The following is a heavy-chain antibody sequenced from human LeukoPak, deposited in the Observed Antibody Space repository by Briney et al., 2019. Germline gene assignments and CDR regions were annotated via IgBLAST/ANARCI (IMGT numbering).Heavy chain of an antibody. J-gene: IGHJ4*02. D-gene: IGHD5-18*01. Sequence: GGSLRLSCAASGFSFSDYAMRWVRQAPARGREWVSSIRGGGEKFYGDSGKGRLNLSRDDCRNKVYLEMKNLRGEETAIYYCAKSNWLSNADTVWWGQGTQVTVSS. CDR2: IRGGGEK. CDR1: GFSFSDYA. V-gene: IGHV3-23*01. CDR3: AKSNWLSNADTVW.